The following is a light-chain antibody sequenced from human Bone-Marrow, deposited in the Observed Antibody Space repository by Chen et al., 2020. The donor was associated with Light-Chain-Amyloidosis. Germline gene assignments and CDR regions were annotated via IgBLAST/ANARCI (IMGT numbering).Light chain of an antibody. CDR2: STV. V-gene: IGLV1-40*01. Sequence: QSVLTQPPSVSGAPGQRVAISCTGSRSNIGGGYAVHWLRQVPGAAPQPLLYSTVLRPSGVPARFSGCRSSATASPALTWLQADDEATYYCHSYDSDLRGSVFGGGTQLTVL. CDR3: HSYDSDLRGSV. CDR1: RSNIGGGYA. J-gene: IGLJ3*02.